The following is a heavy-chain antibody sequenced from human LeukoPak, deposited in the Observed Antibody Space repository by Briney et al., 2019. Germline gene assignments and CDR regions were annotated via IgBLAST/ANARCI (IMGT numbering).Heavy chain of an antibody. CDR1: GVTFSSYW. CDR3: AREGRVSGYDFDC. J-gene: IGHJ4*02. CDR2: INSDGSSI. Sequence: GGSLRLSCAASGVTFSSYWMHWVRQAPGKGLVWVSRINSDGSSITYADSVKGRFTISGDNAKHTLYLQMNTLRVEYTAVYYRAREGRVSGYDFDCWGQGTLVTVSS. V-gene: IGHV3-74*03. D-gene: IGHD5-12*01.